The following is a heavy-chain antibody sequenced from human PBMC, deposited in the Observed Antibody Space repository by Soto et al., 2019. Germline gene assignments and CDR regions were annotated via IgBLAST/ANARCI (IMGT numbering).Heavy chain of an antibody. D-gene: IGHD3-9*01. J-gene: IGHJ4*02. CDR3: TDFEPWRDY. V-gene: IGHV3-73*01. CDR1: GFTFSGSA. Sequence: EVQLVESGGGLVQPGGSLKLSCAASGFTFSGSAMHLVRQASGKGLEWVGRIRSKANSYATAYAASVKGRFTISRDDSKNTAYLQMISLKTEATAVSYCTDFEPWRDYGGQGTLVTVSS. CDR2: IRSKANSYAT.